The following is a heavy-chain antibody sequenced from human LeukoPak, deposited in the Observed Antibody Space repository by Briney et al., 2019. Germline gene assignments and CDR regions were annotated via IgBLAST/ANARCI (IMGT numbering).Heavy chain of an antibody. CDR2: ISANNGDT. J-gene: IGHJ3*01. Sequence: ASVKVSCKASGFTFTNYGFSWVRQAPGQELEWMGWISANNGDTHYAQKFQGRVTITTDTSTTTVYMELRSLTSDDSAVYYCARKPMANAFDFWGQGTMVTVSS. CDR1: GFTFTNYG. CDR3: ARKPMANAFDF. V-gene: IGHV1-18*04. D-gene: IGHD3-10*01.